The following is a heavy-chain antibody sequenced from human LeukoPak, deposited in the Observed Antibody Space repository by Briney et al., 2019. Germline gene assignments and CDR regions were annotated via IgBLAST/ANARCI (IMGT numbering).Heavy chain of an antibody. CDR2: INTNGRT. V-gene: IGHV4-4*09. CDR3: ATSYDYKVAPCDL. D-gene: IGHD5-12*01. J-gene: IGHJ5*02. Sequence: SGPTLVKPSETLSLTCAVSGGSIRDYQWSWIRQPPGKGLEWIGHINTNGRTDYNPSLRSRLTFSVDTSRDQFSLKLSSVTAADTAMYYCATSYDYKVAPCDLWGQGTLVTVSS. CDR1: GGSIRDYQ.